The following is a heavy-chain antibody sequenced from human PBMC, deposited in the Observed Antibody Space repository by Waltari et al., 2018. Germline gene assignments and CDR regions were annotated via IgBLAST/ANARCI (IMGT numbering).Heavy chain of an antibody. D-gene: IGHD2-15*01. V-gene: IGHV3-30-3*01. CDR3: SGGYYYYGMDV. J-gene: IGHJ6*02. CDR1: GFTFSSYA. Sequence: QVQLVESGGGVVQPGRSLRLSCAASGFTFSSYAMHWVRQAPGKGLEWVAVISYDGSNKYYADSVKGRFTISRDNSKNTLYLQMNSLRAEDTAVYYCSGGYYYYGMDVWGQGTTVNVSS. CDR2: ISYDGSNK.